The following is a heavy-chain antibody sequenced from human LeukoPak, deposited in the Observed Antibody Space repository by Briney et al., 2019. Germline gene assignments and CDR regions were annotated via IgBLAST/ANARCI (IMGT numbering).Heavy chain of an antibody. CDR3: AKDSLYYDFWSGYYYY. Sequence: AGGSLRLSCAASGFTFSSYAMSWVRQAPGKGLEWVSAISGSGGSTYYADSVKGRFTISRDNSKNTLYLQMSSLRAEDTAVYYCAKDSLYYDFWSGYYYYWGQGTLVTVSS. CDR2: ISGSGGST. J-gene: IGHJ4*02. CDR1: GFTFSSYA. V-gene: IGHV3-23*01. D-gene: IGHD3-3*01.